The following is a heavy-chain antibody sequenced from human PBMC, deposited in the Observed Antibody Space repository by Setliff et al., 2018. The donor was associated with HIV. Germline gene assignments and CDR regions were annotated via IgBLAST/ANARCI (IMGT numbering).Heavy chain of an antibody. CDR3: ATDPGYSSTWYSESFQH. CDR2: ISSNSKII. D-gene: IGHD6-13*01. Sequence: GGSLRLSCAASGFTFSSYSMNWVRQAPGKGLEWVSYISSNSKIISYAESVKGRFTISRDNAKNSVYLQVNSLRVEDTAMYYCATDPGYSSTWYSESFQHWGQGTVVTVSS. V-gene: IGHV3-48*01. J-gene: IGHJ1*01. CDR1: GFTFSSYS.